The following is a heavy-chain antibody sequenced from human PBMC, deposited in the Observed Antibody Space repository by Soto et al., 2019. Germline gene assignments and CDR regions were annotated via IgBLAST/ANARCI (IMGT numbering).Heavy chain of an antibody. CDR2: ISYDGGNK. CDR1: GFTFSSYG. J-gene: IGHJ6*02. V-gene: IGHV3-30*18. Sequence: GGSLRLSCAASGFTFSSYGMHWVRQAPGKGLEWVALISYDGGNKYYADSVKGRFTISRDNPKNTVYLQMNSLRTEDTALYYCAKVLGYCSSSSCSRDFYYYYGMDVWGQGTTVTVSS. D-gene: IGHD2-2*01. CDR3: AKVLGYCSSSSCSRDFYYYYGMDV.